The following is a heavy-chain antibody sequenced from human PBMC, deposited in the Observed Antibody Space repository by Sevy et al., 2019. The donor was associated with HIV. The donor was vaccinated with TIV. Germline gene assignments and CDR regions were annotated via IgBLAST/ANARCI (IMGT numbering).Heavy chain of an antibody. J-gene: IGHJ4*02. D-gene: IGHD3-9*01. V-gene: IGHV1-46*01. CDR1: GYTFTSQY. Sequence: ASVKVSCKASGYTFTSQYMHWVRQAPGQGLEWMGIINPSGGSTSYGQKFQGRVTMTRDTSTNTVYMELSRLRSEDTAVDYCARDSDNYDILTGYYPFDYWGQGTLVTVSS. CDR3: ARDSDNYDILTGYYPFDY. CDR2: INPSGGST.